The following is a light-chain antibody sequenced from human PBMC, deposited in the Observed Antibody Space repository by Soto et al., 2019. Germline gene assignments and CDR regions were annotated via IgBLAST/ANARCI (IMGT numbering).Light chain of an antibody. CDR2: DVS. CDR3: SSYTSSSTPDV. CDR1: SSDVGGYDF. J-gene: IGLJ1*01. V-gene: IGLV2-14*03. Sequence: QSALTQPASVSGSPGQSITISCTGTSSDVGGYDFVSWYQQHPGKAPKFMIYDVSSRPSGVSNRFSGSKSGNTASLTISGLQAEDEADYYCSSYTSSSTPDVFGPGTKVTVL.